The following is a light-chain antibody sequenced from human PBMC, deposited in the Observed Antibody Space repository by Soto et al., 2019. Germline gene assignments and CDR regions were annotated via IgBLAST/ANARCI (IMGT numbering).Light chain of an antibody. CDR2: KAS. CDR3: QQYKSYSLT. CDR1: QSISSW. J-gene: IGKJ4*01. V-gene: IGKV1-5*03. Sequence: DIQMTQSPSTLSASVGDRVTITCRASQSISSWLAWYQQKPGKAPKLLIYKASSLESGVPSRFSGSGYGTEFTLTISGLQPDDFATYYCQQYKSYSLTFGGGTKVEIK.